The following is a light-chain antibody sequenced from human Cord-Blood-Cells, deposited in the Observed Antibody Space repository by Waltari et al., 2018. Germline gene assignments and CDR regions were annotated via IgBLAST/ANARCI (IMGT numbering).Light chain of an antibody. CDR2: AAS. CDR1: QGIRND. V-gene: IGKV1-17*01. Sequence: IKTTQSPSSLSACVGDRVTITCRASQGIRNDLGWHQRKPGKAPNRLIPAASSLQSGVPSRFSGSGSGTEFTLTISSLQPEDFATDYCLQHKSYPRTFGQGTKVEIK. CDR3: LQHKSYPRT. J-gene: IGKJ1*01.